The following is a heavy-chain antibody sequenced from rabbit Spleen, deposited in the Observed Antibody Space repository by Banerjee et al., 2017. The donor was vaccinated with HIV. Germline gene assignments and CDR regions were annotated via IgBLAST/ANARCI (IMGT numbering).Heavy chain of an antibody. J-gene: IGHJ6*01. CDR2: IDIGGRATT. Sequence: QEQLEESGGDLVKPEGSLTLTCTASGFSFSSIYWMTWVRQAPGKGLEWIASIDIGGRATTHYASWAKGRFTISKTSSTTVTLQMTSLTAADTATYFCARWRGSDFYGDLWGPGTLVTVS. CDR3: ARWRGSDFYGDL. V-gene: IGHV1S45*01. CDR1: GFSFSSIYW. D-gene: IGHD1-1*01.